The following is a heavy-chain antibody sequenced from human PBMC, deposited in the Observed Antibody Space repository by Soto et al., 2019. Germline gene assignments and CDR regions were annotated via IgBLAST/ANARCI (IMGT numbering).Heavy chain of an antibody. CDR2: ISAYNGDT. D-gene: IGHD3-10*01. V-gene: IGHV1-18*01. CDR3: ARGGVSVYGSGSYYTGNWFDP. CDR1: GYTFTSYG. Sequence: QVQLVQSGAEVKKPGASVKVSCKASGYTFTSYGISWVRQAPGQGLEWMGWISAYNGDTDYAQKLQGRVTMTTDTSTSTAYMELRSLRSDDTAVYYCARGGVSVYGSGSYYTGNWFDPWGQGTLVTVSS. J-gene: IGHJ5*02.